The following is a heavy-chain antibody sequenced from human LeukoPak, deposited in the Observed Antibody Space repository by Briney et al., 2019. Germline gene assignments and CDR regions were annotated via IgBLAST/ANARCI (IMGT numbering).Heavy chain of an antibody. D-gene: IGHD3-10*01. CDR3: ARELYGSGTEIYFDY. J-gene: IGHJ4*02. Sequence: GGSLRLSCAASGFTFSSYNMNWVRQAPGKGLEWVSYISSSSRTIYYADSVKGRFTISRDNAKNSLYLQLNSLRDEDTAVYYCARELYGSGTEIYFDYWGQGTLVTVSS. V-gene: IGHV3-48*02. CDR1: GFTFSSYN. CDR2: ISSSSRTI.